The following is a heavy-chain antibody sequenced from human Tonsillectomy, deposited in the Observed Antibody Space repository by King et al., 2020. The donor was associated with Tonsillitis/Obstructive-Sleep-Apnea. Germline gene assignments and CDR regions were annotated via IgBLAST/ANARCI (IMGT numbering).Heavy chain of an antibody. CDR3: ARSHSSYGFDY. Sequence: QLQESGPGLVKPSETLSLTCTVSGGSISSKTYYSVWIRQPPGKGLEWIWDIYYSGSTYYNPTLKSRVTISVDTSKNQVSLKLGSVTAADTAVYYCARSHSSYGFDYWGQGTLVTVSS. J-gene: IGHJ4*02. CDR2: IYYSGST. CDR1: GGSISSKTYY. V-gene: IGHV4-39*01. D-gene: IGHD5-18*01.